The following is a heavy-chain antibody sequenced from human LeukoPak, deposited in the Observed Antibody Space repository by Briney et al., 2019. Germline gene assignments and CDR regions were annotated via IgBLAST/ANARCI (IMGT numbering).Heavy chain of an antibody. CDR1: GFTVSSNY. Sequence: GGSLRLSCAASGFTVSSNYMSWVRQAPGKGLEWVSVIYSGGSTYYADSVKGRFTISRDNSKNTLYLQMNSLRAEDTAVYYCARTNYYDSSLFDYWGQGTLVTVSS. CDR2: IYSGGST. J-gene: IGHJ4*02. V-gene: IGHV3-66*01. D-gene: IGHD3-22*01. CDR3: ARTNYYDSSLFDY.